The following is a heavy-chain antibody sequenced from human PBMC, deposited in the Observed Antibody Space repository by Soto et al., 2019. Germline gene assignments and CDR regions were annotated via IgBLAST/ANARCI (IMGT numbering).Heavy chain of an antibody. D-gene: IGHD6-19*01. CDR2: INNGGGT. Sequence: QVQLVQSGADVAKPGGSVKVSCKASQYTFTKFYLHSVRQAPGQRPEWMGWINNGGGTIYAQKFQGRLTMTRDTSITPAYMELSRLTSDDTAFYYCATSSDWSPLLDHWGQGTLVTVSS. V-gene: IGHV1-2*02. CDR1: QYTFTKFY. CDR3: ATSSDWSPLLDH. J-gene: IGHJ4*02.